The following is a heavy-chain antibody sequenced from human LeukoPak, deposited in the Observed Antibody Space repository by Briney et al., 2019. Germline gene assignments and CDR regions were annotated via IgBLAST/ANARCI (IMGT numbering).Heavy chain of an antibody. CDR3: ARGGVYSSSWYSHINWFDP. J-gene: IGHJ5*02. Sequence: GGSLRLSCAASGFTFSDYYMSWIRQAPGKGLEGVSYISSSGSTIYYADSVKGRFTISRDNAKNSLYLQMNSLRAEDTAVYYCARGGVYSSSWYSHINWFDPWGQGTLVTVSS. D-gene: IGHD6-13*01. V-gene: IGHV3-11*01. CDR1: GFTFSDYY. CDR2: ISSSGSTI.